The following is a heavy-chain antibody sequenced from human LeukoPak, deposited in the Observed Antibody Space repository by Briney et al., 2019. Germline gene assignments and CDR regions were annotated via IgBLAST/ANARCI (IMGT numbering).Heavy chain of an antibody. CDR2: ISYDGSNK. D-gene: IGHD3-10*01. CDR3: AKDKRGY. V-gene: IGHV3-30*18. Sequence: GGSLRLSCAASGFTFSSYGMHWVRQAPGKGLEWVAVISYDGSNKYYADSVKGRFTISGDNSKNTLYLQMNSLRAEDTAVYYCAKDKRGYWGQGTLVTVSS. CDR1: GFTFSSYG. J-gene: IGHJ4*02.